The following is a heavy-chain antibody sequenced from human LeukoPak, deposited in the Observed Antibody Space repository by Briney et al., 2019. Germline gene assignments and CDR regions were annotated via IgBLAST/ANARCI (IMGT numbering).Heavy chain of an antibody. J-gene: IGHJ4*02. CDR1: GFTFTNYS. CDR2: ISRSGSTK. Sequence: GGSLRLSCAASGFTFTNYSMNWVRQAPGKGLEWVSSISRSGSTKYYADSVKGRFTISRDNAKNSLFLQMNSLRAEDTAVYYCATVLRYFDWPPFDYWGQGTLVTVSS. CDR3: ATVLRYFDWPPFDY. V-gene: IGHV3-48*04. D-gene: IGHD3-9*01.